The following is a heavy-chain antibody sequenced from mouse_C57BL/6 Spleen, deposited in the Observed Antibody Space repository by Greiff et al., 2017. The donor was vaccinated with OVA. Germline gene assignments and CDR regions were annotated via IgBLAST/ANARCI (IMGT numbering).Heavy chain of an antibody. V-gene: IGHV1-81*01. CDR1: GYTFTSYG. D-gene: IGHD3-2*02. CDR3: ARIGTAQATFFAY. Sequence: VKLMESGAELARPGASVKLSCKASGYTFTSYGISWVKQRTGQGLEWIGEIYPRSGNTYYNEKFKGKATLTADKSSSTAYMELRSLTSEDSAVYFCARIGTAQATFFAYWGQGTLVTVSA. J-gene: IGHJ3*01. CDR2: IYPRSGNT.